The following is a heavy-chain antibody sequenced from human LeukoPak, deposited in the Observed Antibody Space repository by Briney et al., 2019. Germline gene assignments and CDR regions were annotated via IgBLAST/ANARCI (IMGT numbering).Heavy chain of an antibody. J-gene: IGHJ4*02. CDR3: AKDGADCSGGSCYSDY. CDR1: GFTFSSFA. V-gene: IGHV3-30*04. D-gene: IGHD2-15*01. Sequence: GGPLRLSCAASGFTFSSFAMHWVRQAPGKGLEWVAVISYDGSNKKYADSVKGRFTISRDNSKNTLYLQMNSLRAEDTAVYYCAKDGADCSGGSCYSDYWGQGTLVTVSS. CDR2: ISYDGSNK.